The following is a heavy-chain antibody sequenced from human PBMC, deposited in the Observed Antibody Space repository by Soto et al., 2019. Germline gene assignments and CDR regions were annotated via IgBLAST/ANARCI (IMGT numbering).Heavy chain of an antibody. CDR3: AGGGGNDPRPVDY. CDR1: GYTFNSYG. J-gene: IGHJ4*02. Sequence: QVQLVQSGAEVKKPGASVKVSCKASGYTFNSYGISWVRQAPGQGLEWMGWISAYNGNTNYVQKVQGRVTMTTDTSTSKAYMELRSRRSDDTAVYYCAGGGGNDPRPVDYWGQGTLVTVSS. CDR2: ISAYNGNT. V-gene: IGHV1-18*01. D-gene: IGHD5-12*01.